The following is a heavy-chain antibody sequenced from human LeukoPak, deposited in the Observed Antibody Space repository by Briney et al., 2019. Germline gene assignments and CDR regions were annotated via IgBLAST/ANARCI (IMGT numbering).Heavy chain of an antibody. Sequence: PSETLSLTCTVSGGSISRYYWSWIGQPPGKGLDGIGYVYYSGSTNYNPSLQSRVTISVDTSKNQFSLKLSSVTAADTAVYYCARHEYQRSNWFDHWGQGTLVTVSS. CDR1: GGSISRYY. CDR2: VYYSGST. D-gene: IGHD2-2*01. CDR3: ARHEYQRSNWFDH. V-gene: IGHV4-59*08. J-gene: IGHJ5*02.